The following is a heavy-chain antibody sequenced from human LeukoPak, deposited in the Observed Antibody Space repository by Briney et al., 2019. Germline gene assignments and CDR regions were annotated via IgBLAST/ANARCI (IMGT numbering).Heavy chain of an antibody. Sequence: GGSLRLSCAGSGFTFSSYWMSWVRQAPGKGLEWVANIKQDGSEKYYVDSVKGRFTISRDNAKNSLYLQMNSLRAEDTAVYYCARVDTAMVGYYYYGMDVWGQGTTVTVSS. CDR1: GFTFSSYW. CDR2: IKQDGSEK. V-gene: IGHV3-7*01. D-gene: IGHD5-18*01. J-gene: IGHJ6*02. CDR3: ARVDTAMVGYYYYGMDV.